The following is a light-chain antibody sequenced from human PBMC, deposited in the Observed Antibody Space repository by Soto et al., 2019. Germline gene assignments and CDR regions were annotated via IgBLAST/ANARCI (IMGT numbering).Light chain of an antibody. Sequence: EMGWPHFPGTRSFSQGEKPTSPSGAVQGFTASTLAGSQQKPGQAPRLLIYGASSRATGIPNRFSGSGSGTDFTLTISRLEPEDFAVYYCQQYGSSERTFGQGTKLEIK. CDR3: QQYGSSERT. V-gene: IGKV3-20*01. CDR1: QGFTAST. CDR2: GAS. J-gene: IGKJ2*02.